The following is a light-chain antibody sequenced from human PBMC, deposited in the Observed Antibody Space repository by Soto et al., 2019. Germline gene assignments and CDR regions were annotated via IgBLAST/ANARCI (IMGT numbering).Light chain of an antibody. Sequence: EIVLTQSPGTLSLSPGERATLSCRASQNIRNSFLAWYQQKPGQAPRLLIYDAASRATGIPDRFSGSRSGTEFTVTISRLEPEDFAVYYCQQYGSSPYTFGQGTKLEIK. CDR2: DAA. J-gene: IGKJ2*01. V-gene: IGKV3-20*01. CDR1: QNIRNSF. CDR3: QQYGSSPYT.